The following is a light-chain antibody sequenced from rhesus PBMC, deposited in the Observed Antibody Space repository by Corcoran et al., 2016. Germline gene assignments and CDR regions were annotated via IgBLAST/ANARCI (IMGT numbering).Light chain of an antibody. CDR3: QQYNSAPPWT. V-gene: IGKV1-21*01. CDR2: RAA. Sequence: DIQMTQSPSSLSASVGDTVTITCRASQSISSWLAWYQQKPGKAPNLLIYRAASLQSGVPSRFSGSGSGTDFPLTISSLQSEDFATYYCQQYNSAPPWTFGQGTKVEIK. J-gene: IGKJ1*01. CDR1: QSISSW.